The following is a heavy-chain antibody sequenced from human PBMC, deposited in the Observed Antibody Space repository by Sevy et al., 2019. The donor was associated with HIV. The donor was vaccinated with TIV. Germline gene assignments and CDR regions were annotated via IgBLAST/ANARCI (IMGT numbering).Heavy chain of an antibody. J-gene: IGHJ4*02. V-gene: IGHV4-31*03. CDR1: GGSISSGGYY. CDR3: ARGPLYSSSGRLEILDY. Sequence: SENLSLTCTVSGGSISSGGYYWSWIRQHPGKGLEWIGYIYYSGSTYYNPSLKSRVTISVDTSKNQFSLKLSSVTAADMAVYYCARGPLYSSSGRLEILDYWGQGTLVTVSS. D-gene: IGHD6-6*01. CDR2: IYYSGST.